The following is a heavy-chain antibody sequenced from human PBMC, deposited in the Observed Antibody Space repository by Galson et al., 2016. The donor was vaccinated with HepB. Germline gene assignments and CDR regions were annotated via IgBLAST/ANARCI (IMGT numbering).Heavy chain of an antibody. CDR3: AKEATTVTFQY. CDR2: ISGRGGST. J-gene: IGHJ4*02. V-gene: IGHV3-23*01. CDR1: GFTFSSHS. Sequence: SLRLSCAVSGFTFSSHSMSWVRQSPGKGLEWVSSISGRGGSTNYADSMKGRFTISRDNSKNTLYLQMNSLRAEDTAVYYCAKEATTVTFQYWGQGTLVTVSS. D-gene: IGHD4-17*01.